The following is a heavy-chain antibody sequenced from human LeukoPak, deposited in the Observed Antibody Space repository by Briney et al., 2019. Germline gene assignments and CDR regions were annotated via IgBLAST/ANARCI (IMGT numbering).Heavy chain of an antibody. V-gene: IGHV1-18*01. CDR3: ARDKLGYYDSSLPFDY. J-gene: IGHJ4*02. CDR1: GYTFTSYG. CDR2: ISAYNGNT. Sequence: ASVRVSCTASGYTFTSYGISWVRQAPGQGLEWMGWISAYNGNTNYAQKLQGRVTMTTDTSTSTAYMELRSLRSDDTAVYYCARDKLGYYDSSLPFDYWGQGTLVTVSS. D-gene: IGHD3-22*01.